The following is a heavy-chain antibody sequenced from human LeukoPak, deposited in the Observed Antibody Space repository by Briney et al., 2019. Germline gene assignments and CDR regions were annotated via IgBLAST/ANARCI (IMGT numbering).Heavy chain of an antibody. CDR2: IYYSGST. Sequence: PSETLSLTCTVSGGSISSGGYSWSWIRQHPGEGLEWIGYIYYSGSTYYNPSLKSRVTISVDTSKNQFSLKLSSVTAADTAVYYCARIIAAAGTSWGQGTLVTVSS. CDR1: GGSISSGGYS. V-gene: IGHV4-31*03. CDR3: ARIIAAAGTS. D-gene: IGHD6-13*01. J-gene: IGHJ5*02.